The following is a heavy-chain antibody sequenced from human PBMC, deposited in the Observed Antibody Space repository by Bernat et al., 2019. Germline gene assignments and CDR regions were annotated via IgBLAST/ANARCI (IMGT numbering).Heavy chain of an antibody. Sequence: EVQLVESGGGLVQPGGSLRLSCAASGFTFSSYWMSWVRQAPGKGLEWVANIKQDGSEKYYVDSVKGRFTISRDNAKNSLYLQMNSLRAEDTAVYYCARDKVVATIRGLRPHPDRPDAFDIWGQGTMVTVSS. CDR2: IKQDGSEK. J-gene: IGHJ3*02. CDR3: ARDKVVATIRGLRPHPDRPDAFDI. V-gene: IGHV3-7*04. D-gene: IGHD5-12*01. CDR1: GFTFSSYW.